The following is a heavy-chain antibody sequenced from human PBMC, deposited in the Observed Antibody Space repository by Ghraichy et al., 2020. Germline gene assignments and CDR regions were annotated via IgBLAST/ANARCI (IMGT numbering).Heavy chain of an antibody. CDR3: AGRYYDSMSGQSPYYFDY. CDR2: INHSGST. V-gene: IGHV4-34*01. J-gene: IGHJ4*02. Sequence: LSCAVYGGSFSGYYWSWIRQPPGKGLEWIGEINHSGSTNYNPSLKSRVTISVDTSKNQFSLKLSSVTAADTAVYYCAGRYYDSMSGQSPYYFDYWGQGTLVTVSS. CDR1: GGSFSGYY. D-gene: IGHD3-22*01.